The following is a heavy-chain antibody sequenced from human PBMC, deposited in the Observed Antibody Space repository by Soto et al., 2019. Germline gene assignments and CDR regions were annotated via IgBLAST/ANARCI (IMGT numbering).Heavy chain of an antibody. CDR2: ISSSSSTI. D-gene: IGHD3-22*01. CDR3: ARDPTPFSDSSGYHDY. Sequence: GTLRLSCAASGFTFSSYSMNWVRQAPGKGLEWVSYISSSSSTIYYADSVKGRFTISRDNAKNSLYLQMNSLRDEDTAVYYCARDPTPFSDSSGYHDYWGQGTLVTVSS. J-gene: IGHJ4*02. V-gene: IGHV3-48*02. CDR1: GFTFSSYS.